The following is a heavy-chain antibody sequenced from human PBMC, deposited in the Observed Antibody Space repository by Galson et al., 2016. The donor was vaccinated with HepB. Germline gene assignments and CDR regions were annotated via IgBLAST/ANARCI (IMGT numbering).Heavy chain of an antibody. J-gene: IGHJ2*01. Sequence: SLRLSCAASGFTFSTFGMNWVRQAPGQGLEWVSYISSGSSPIHYADSVRGRFTISRDNAKNSLYLQMNSLRDDDTAVYYCAGYRGPSRYFDLWGRGTLVTVSS. CDR3: AGYRGPSRYFDL. CDR1: GFTFSTFG. D-gene: IGHD1-1*01. V-gene: IGHV3-48*02. CDR2: ISSGSSPI.